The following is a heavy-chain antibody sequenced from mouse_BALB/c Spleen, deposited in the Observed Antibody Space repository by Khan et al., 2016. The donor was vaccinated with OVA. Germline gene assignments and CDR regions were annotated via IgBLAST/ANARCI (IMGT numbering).Heavy chain of an antibody. CDR1: GYTFTDYV. D-gene: IGHD1-1*01. CDR3: ARSGYGSLVY. Sequence: QVQLQQPGPDLVKPGASVKMSCKASGYTFTDYVINWVRQRTGQGLEWIGEIYPGGGTSYYNEKFKGKATLTADKSSNTAYMQLSSLTSEDSAVYFCARSGYGSLVYWGQGTTLTVSS. CDR2: IYPGGGTS. J-gene: IGHJ2*01. V-gene: IGHV1-77*01.